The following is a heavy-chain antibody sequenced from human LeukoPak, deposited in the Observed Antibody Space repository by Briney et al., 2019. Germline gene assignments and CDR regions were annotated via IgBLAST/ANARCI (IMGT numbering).Heavy chain of an antibody. J-gene: IGHJ3*02. V-gene: IGHV4-39*07. CDR3: ASQSGSLGRRADDAFDI. CDR2: IYYSGST. Sequence: SETLSLTCTVSGGSISSSSYYWGWIRQPPGKGLEWIGSIYYSGSTYYNPSLKSRVTISVDTSKNQFSLKLSSVTAADTAVYYCASQSGSLGRRADDAFDIWGQGTMVTVSS. D-gene: IGHD3-3*01. CDR1: GGSISSSSYY.